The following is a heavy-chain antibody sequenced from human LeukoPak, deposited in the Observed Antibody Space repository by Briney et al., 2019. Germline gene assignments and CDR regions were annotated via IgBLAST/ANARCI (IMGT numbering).Heavy chain of an antibody. Sequence: SETLSLTCTVSGGSISSYYWSWIRQPPGKGLEWIGYIYYSGSTNYNPSLKSRVTISVDTSKNQFFLKLSSVTAADTAMYYCVGGYKNAHWGQGTLVTVSS. CDR3: VGGYKNAH. CDR2: IYYSGST. CDR1: GGSISSYY. J-gene: IGHJ4*02. D-gene: IGHD5-24*01. V-gene: IGHV4-59*08.